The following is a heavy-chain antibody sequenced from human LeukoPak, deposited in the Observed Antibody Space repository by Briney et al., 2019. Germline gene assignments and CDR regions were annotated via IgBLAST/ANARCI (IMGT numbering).Heavy chain of an antibody. D-gene: IGHD1-26*01. J-gene: IGHJ4*02. V-gene: IGHV3-48*01. CDR3: ARDLISGAYTFDS. Sequence: GGSLRLSCAASGFTFSDFSMNWVRQAPGKGRQWVSYISSSSTTIYYADSVKGRFTISRDKARKSLYLQTNRLRREGTAVYYCARDLISGAYTFDSWGQGTLVTVSS. CDR2: ISSSSTTI. CDR1: GFTFSDFS.